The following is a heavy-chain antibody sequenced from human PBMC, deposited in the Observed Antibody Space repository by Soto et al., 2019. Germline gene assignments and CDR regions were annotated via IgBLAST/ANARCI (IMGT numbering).Heavy chain of an antibody. Sequence: PSETLSLTCAVSGGYISSGGYSWSWIRQPPGKGLECIGYIYHSGSTYYNPSLKSRVTISVDRSKNQFSLKLSSVTAADTAVYYYARRVAAYCGGDCYSNWFDPWGQGTLVTVSS. CDR3: ARRVAAYCGGDCYSNWFDP. J-gene: IGHJ5*02. CDR2: IYHSGST. CDR1: GGYISSGGYS. D-gene: IGHD2-21*02. V-gene: IGHV4-30-2*02.